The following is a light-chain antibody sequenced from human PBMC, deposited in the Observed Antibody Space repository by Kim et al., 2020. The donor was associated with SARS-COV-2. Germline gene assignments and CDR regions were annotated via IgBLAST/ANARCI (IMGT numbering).Light chain of an antibody. Sequence: ALAQSVRMTCQGASLGSDYASWYQKKPGQAPVLVIYGKTNRPAGIPARFAGSSSGNTPILTITGAQAEDEADYYCNSRDSCGNQVVFGGGTQLTVL. J-gene: IGLJ2*01. CDR1: SLGSDY. CDR2: GKT. V-gene: IGLV3-19*01. CDR3: NSRDSCGNQVV.